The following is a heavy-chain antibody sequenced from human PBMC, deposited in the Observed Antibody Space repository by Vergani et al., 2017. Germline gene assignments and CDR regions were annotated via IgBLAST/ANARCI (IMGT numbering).Heavy chain of an antibody. CDR3: ARDSAVITMVRGVIGWFDP. Sequence: QVQLVQSGAEVKKPGASVKVSCKASGYTFTSYYMHWVRQAPGQGLEWMGIINPSGGSTSYAQKFQGRVTMTRDTSTSTVYMELSSLRSEDTAVYYCARDSAVITMVRGVIGWFDPWGQGILVTVSS. V-gene: IGHV1-46*03. D-gene: IGHD3-10*01. CDR1: GYTFTSYY. CDR2: INPSGGST. J-gene: IGHJ5*02.